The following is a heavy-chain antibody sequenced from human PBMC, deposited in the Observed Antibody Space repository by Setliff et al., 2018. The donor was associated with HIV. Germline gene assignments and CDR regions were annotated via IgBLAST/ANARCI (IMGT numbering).Heavy chain of an antibody. J-gene: IGHJ6*03. Sequence: ALVKVSCKASGYIFMNNDISWVRQAPGQGLEWVGWVNPNRGNTGFAQKFQGRLTITRDTSKSTVYMELSSLRSEDTGVYYCARIVAPGSHGPDYYMDVWGKGTTVTVSS. CDR2: VNPNRGNT. CDR1: GYIFMNND. CDR3: ARIVAPGSHGPDYYMDV. D-gene: IGHD2-21*01. V-gene: IGHV1-8*03.